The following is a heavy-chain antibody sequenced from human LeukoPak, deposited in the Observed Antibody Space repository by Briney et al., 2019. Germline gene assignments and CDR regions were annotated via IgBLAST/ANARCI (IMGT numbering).Heavy chain of an antibody. CDR3: ARATYYDYVWGSYRPHYYYYYMDV. CDR1: GFTFSSYG. CDR2: ISGSGGST. J-gene: IGHJ6*03. D-gene: IGHD3-16*02. V-gene: IGHV3-23*01. Sequence: GGTLRLSCAASGFTFSSYGMSWVRQAPGKGLAWVSAISGSGGSTYYADSVKGRFTISRDNAKNTLYLQMNSLRAEDTAVYYCARATYYDYVWGSYRPHYYYYYMDVWGKGTTVTVSS.